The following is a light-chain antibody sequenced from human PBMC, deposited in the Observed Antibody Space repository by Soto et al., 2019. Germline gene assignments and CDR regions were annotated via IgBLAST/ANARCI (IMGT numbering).Light chain of an antibody. V-gene: IGLV2-8*01. CDR3: SSFGGSNIL. CDR1: SSDVGRYNL. Sequence: QSVLTQPPSASGSPGQSVTISCTGTSSDVGRYNLVSWYQQHPGKAPKLLIHEVYKRPSGVPDRFSGSKSGNTASLTVSGLQGEDEADYYCSSFGGSNILFGTGTKVTVL. CDR2: EVY. J-gene: IGLJ1*01.